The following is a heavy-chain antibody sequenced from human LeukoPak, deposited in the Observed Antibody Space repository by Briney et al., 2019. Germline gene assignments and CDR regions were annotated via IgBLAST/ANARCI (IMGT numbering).Heavy chain of an antibody. CDR1: GGSTSSSSYY. V-gene: IGHV4-39*07. Sequence: SETLSLTCTVSGGSTSSSSYYWGWIRQPPGKGLEWIGSIYYSASTYYNPSLKSRVTISVDTSKNQFSLKLSSVAAADTAVYYCARAQGNNWNNNWFDPWGQGTLVTVSS. J-gene: IGHJ5*02. CDR3: ARAQGNNWNNNWFDP. D-gene: IGHD1/OR15-1a*01. CDR2: IYYSAST.